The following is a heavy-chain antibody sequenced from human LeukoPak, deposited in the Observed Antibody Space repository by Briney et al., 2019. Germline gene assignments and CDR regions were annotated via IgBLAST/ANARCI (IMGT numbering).Heavy chain of an antibody. J-gene: IGHJ4*02. CDR2: IYSGGST. V-gene: IGHV3-66*01. CDR3: AVGDYEAGFDY. Sequence: GGSLRLSCAASGFTVSSNYMSWVRQAPGEGLEWVSVIYSGGSTYYADSVKGRFTISRDNSKNTLYLQMNSLRAEDTAVYYCAVGDYEAGFDYWGQGTLVTVSS. CDR1: GFTVSSNY. D-gene: IGHD4-17*01.